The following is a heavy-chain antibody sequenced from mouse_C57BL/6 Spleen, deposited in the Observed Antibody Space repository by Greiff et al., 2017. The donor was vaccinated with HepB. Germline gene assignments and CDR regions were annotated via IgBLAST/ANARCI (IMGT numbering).Heavy chain of an antibody. CDR3: ARDRLYYAMDY. Sequence: EVKLQESGPGMVKPSQSLSLTCTVTGYSITSGYDWHWIRHFPGNKLEWMGYISYSGSTNYNPSLKSRISITHDTSKNHFFLKLNSVTTEDTATYYCARDRLYYAMDYWGQGTSVTVSS. J-gene: IGHJ4*01. V-gene: IGHV3-1*01. CDR1: GYSITSGYD. CDR2: ISYSGST.